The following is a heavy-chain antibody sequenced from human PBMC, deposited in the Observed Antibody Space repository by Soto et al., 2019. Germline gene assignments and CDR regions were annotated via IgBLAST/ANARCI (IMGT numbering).Heavy chain of an antibody. D-gene: IGHD3-10*01. CDR2: MYHSGTF. J-gene: IGHJ5*02. CDR3: ARAQFYSGSGNYNNLMFDA. CDR1: GGSIGGVGYS. V-gene: IGHV4-30-2*01. Sequence: SETLSLTCAVSGGSIGGVGYSWSWIRQPPGGGLEWIGYMYHSGTFLKSPSLKTRLTMSLDMSKNQFSLTLNSMTAADTAVYYCARAQFYSGSGNYNNLMFDAWGLGTLVTVSS.